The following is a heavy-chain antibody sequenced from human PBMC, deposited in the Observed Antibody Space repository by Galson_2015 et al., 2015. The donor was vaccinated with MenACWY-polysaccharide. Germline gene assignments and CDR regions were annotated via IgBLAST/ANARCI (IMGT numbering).Heavy chain of an antibody. J-gene: IGHJ4*02. D-gene: IGHD1-26*01. CDR2: INPNSGAT. Sequence: SVKVSCKASGYTFTTHYFHWVRQAPGQGLEWMGWINPNSGATTFAQRFQGRVMMTRDTSISTVYMELSSLKSEDTAVYYCARGGGRYHFGYWGQGTLVTVSA. V-gene: IGHV1-2*02. CDR3: ARGGGRYHFGY. CDR1: GYTFTTHY.